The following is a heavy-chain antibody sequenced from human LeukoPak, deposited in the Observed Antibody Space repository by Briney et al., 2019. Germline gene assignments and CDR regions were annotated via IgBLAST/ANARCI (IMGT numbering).Heavy chain of an antibody. CDR1: GYAFSSYS. CDR2: INTYNGNT. J-gene: IGHJ4*02. D-gene: IGHD6-19*01. CDR3: ARDKGWSYEAAVDY. Sequence: ASVKVSCEASGYAFSSYSISWVRQAPGQGLEWMGWINTYNGNTNYAQKLQGRVSMTIDTSAGTAYMELRSLRSDDTAVYYCARDKGWSYEAAVDYWAQGTLVTVSS. V-gene: IGHV1-18*04.